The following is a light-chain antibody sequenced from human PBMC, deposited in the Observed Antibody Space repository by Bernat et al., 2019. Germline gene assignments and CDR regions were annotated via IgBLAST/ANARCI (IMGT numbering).Light chain of an antibody. CDR2: EVS. Sequence: QSALTQPPSVCGSPGQSVTISCTGTSSDIGSYNRVSWYQQPPGTAPKLMIYEVSNRPSGVPDRSSGSKSTNTASLTSSGLQAEDEPEYYCSSYTSSTTYVCGTGTKVTSL. V-gene: IGLV2-18*02. CDR1: SSDIGSYNR. CDR3: SSYTSSTTYV. J-gene: IGLJ1*01.